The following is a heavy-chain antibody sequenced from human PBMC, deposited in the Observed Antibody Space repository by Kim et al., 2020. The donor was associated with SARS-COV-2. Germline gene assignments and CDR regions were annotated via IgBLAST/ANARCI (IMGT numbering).Heavy chain of an antibody. J-gene: IGHJ4*02. CDR3: AKDRPHRGWFFDY. D-gene: IGHD3-22*01. Sequence: YADSVKGRFTISRDNSKNTLYLQMNSLRAEDTAVYYCAKDRPHRGWFFDYWGQGTLVTVSS. V-gene: IGHV3-23*01.